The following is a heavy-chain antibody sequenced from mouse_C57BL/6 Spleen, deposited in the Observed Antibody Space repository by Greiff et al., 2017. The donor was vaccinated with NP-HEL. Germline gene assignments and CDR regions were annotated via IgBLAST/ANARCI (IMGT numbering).Heavy chain of an antibody. CDR2: ISSGSSTI. CDR1: GFTFSDYG. CDR3: ARNEGNPYAMDY. D-gene: IGHD2-1*01. Sequence: EVHLVESGGGLVKPGGSLKLSCAASGFTFSDYGMHWVRQAPEKGLEWVAYISSGSSTIYYADTVKGRFTISRDNAKNTLFLQMTSLRSEDTAMYYCARNEGNPYAMDYWGQGTSVTVSS. J-gene: IGHJ4*01. V-gene: IGHV5-17*01.